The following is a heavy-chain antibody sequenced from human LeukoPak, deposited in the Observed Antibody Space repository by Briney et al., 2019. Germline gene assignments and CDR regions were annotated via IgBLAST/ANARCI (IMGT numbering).Heavy chain of an antibody. Sequence: ASVNVSCKASGYSFTAYYMHWMRQAPGQGLEWMGWINPNSGGTNYAQKFQGRVTMTRDTSITTAYMEMSRLRSDDTAVYYCARDLAMIVSAGELGVDYWGQGTLVTVSS. D-gene: IGHD3-22*01. V-gene: IGHV1-2*02. CDR2: INPNSGGT. J-gene: IGHJ4*02. CDR3: ARDLAMIVSAGELGVDY. CDR1: GYSFTAYY.